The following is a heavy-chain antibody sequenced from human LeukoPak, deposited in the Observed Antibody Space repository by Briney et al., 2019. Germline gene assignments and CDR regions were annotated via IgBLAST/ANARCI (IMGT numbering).Heavy chain of an antibody. J-gene: IGHJ6*02. V-gene: IGHV3-21*01. CDR2: ISSSSSYI. D-gene: IGHD2-15*01. CDR3: ARDRDCSGGSCYSNYYYGMDV. CDR1: GFTFSSYS. Sequence: GGSLRLSCAASGFTFSSYSMNWVRRAPGKGLEWVSSISSSSSYIYYADSVKGRFTISRDNAKNSLYLQMNSLRAEDTAVYYCARDRDCSGGSCYSNYYYGMDVWGQGTTVTVSS.